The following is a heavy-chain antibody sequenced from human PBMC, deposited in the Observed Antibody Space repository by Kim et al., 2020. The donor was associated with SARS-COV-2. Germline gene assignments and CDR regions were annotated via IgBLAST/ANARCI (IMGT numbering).Heavy chain of an antibody. CDR1: GGTFSSYA. D-gene: IGHD3-22*01. J-gene: IGHJ4*01. CDR3: ARDSLPYYYDSSGSNDY. CDR2: IIPIFGTA. V-gene: IGHV1-69*13. Sequence: SVKVSCKASGGTFSSYAISWVRQAPGQGLEWMGGIIPIFGTANYAQKFQGRVTITADESTSTAYMELSSLRSEDTAVYYCARDSLPYYYDSSGSNDYWGQGTLVTVSS.